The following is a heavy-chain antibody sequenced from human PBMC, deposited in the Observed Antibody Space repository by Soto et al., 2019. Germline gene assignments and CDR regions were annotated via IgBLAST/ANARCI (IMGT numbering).Heavy chain of an antibody. J-gene: IGHJ4*02. Sequence: SETLSLTCTVSGGSISSGGYYWSWIRQHPGKGLEWIGYIYYSGTTYYNPSLKSRVSISVDTSKNQFSLKLSSVTAADTAVYYCARDQDYSIDYWGQGTMVTVYS. CDR2: IYYSGTT. D-gene: IGHD2-15*01. CDR3: ARDQDYSIDY. V-gene: IGHV4-31*03. CDR1: GGSISSGGYY.